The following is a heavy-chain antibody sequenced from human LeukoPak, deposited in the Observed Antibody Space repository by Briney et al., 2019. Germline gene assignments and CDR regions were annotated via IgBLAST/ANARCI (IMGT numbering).Heavy chain of an antibody. J-gene: IGHJ3*02. CDR1: GGSISSYY. Sequence: SETLSLTCTVSGGSISSYYWSWIRQPPGKGLEWIGYIYYSGSTNYNPSLKSRVTISVDTSKNQFSLKLSSVTAADTAVYYCARAGQMSDAFDIWGQGTMVTVSS. CDR3: ARAGQMSDAFDI. D-gene: IGHD5-24*01. CDR2: IYYSGST. V-gene: IGHV4-59*01.